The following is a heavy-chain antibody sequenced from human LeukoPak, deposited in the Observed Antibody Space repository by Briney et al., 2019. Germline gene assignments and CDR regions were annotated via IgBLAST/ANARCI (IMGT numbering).Heavy chain of an antibody. CDR2: IYYSGST. V-gene: IGHV4-59*08. CDR3: AKALINYSRGGFEI. Sequence: SETLSLTCTVSGGSISSYYWSWIRQPPGKGLEWIGYIYYSGSTNYNPSLKSRVTISVDTSKNQFSLKLSSVTAADTAVYYCAKALINYSRGGFEIWGQGTVVTVSS. J-gene: IGHJ3*02. CDR1: GGSISSYY. D-gene: IGHD3-10*01.